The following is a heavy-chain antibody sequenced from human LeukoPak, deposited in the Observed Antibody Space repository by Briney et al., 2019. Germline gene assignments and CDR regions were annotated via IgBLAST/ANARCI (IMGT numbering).Heavy chain of an antibody. V-gene: IGHV4-59*08. D-gene: IGHD4-17*01. CDR1: GGSISSYY. J-gene: IGHJ2*01. Sequence: SETLSLTCTVSGGSISSYYWSWIRQPPGKGLEWIGYIYYSGSTNYNPSLKSRVTISVDTSKNQFSLKLSSVTAADTAVYYCARQSRYGDYVRYFDLWGRGTLVTVSS. CDR2: IYYSGST. CDR3: ARQSRYGDYVRYFDL.